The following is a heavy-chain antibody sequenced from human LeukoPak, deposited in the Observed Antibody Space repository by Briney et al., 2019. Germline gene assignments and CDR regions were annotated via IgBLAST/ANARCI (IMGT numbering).Heavy chain of an antibody. CDR2: IYTSGST. CDR1: GGSISSYY. CDR3: ARVGTDFWSGYTPSFDY. V-gene: IGHV4-4*07. Sequence: PSETLSLTCTVSGGSISSYYWSWIRQPAGNGLEWIGRIYTSGSTNYNPSLKSRVTMSVDTSKNQFSLKLSSVTAADTAVYYCARVGTDFWSGYTPSFDYWGQGTLVTVSS. D-gene: IGHD3-3*01. J-gene: IGHJ4*02.